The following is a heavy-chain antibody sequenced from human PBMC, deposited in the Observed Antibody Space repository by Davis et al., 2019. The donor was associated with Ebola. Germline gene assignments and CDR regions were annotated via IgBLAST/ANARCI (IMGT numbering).Heavy chain of an antibody. D-gene: IGHD1-1*01. V-gene: IGHV4-34*01. J-gene: IGHJ4*02. CDR1: GGSFSGYY. CDR3: ARGPSIWNFDY. Sequence: SETLSLTCAVYGGSFSGYYWSWIRQPPGKGLEWIGEINHSGSTNYNPSLKSRVTISVDTSKNQFSLKLSSVTAADTAVYYCARGPSIWNFDYWGQGTLVTVSS. CDR2: INHSGST.